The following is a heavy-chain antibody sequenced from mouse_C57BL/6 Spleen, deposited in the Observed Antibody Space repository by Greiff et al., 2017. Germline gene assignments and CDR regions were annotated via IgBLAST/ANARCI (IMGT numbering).Heavy chain of an antibody. Sequence: QVQLQQPGADLVKPGASVKVSCTASGYTFTSYWMNWVKQRPGQGLEWIGRIHPSDSDTNYNQKFKGKATLAVDKSSSTAYMQLSSLTSEDSAVYYCAIPGDYDRALDYWGQGTTLTVSS. CDR3: AIPGDYDRALDY. CDR1: GYTFTSYW. CDR2: IHPSDSDT. J-gene: IGHJ2*01. D-gene: IGHD2-4*01. V-gene: IGHV1-74*01.